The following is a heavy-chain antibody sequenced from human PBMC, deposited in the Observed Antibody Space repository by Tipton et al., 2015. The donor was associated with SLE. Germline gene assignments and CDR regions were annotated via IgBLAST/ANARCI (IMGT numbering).Heavy chain of an antibody. CDR1: GRSFSGYY. D-gene: IGHD4-17*01. CDR2: INHSGST. J-gene: IGHJ2*01. V-gene: IGHV4-34*01. CDR3: ASRGDYGDYVSGYWYFDL. Sequence: LRLSCAVYGRSFSGYYWSWIRQPPGKGLEWIGEINHSGSTNYNPSLKSRVTISVDTSKNQFSLKLSSVTAADTAVYYCASRGDYGDYVSGYWYFDLWGRGTLVTVSS.